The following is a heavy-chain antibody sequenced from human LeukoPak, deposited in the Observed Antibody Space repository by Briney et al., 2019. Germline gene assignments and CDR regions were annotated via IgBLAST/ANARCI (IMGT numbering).Heavy chain of an antibody. CDR2: INHSGST. CDR1: GGSISSSSYY. CDR3: ARVYCSSTSCYRRKYYYYYYGMDV. J-gene: IGHJ6*02. V-gene: IGHV4-39*07. Sequence: SETLSLTCTVSGGSISSSSYYWGWIRQPPGKGLEWIGEINHSGSTNYNPSLKSRVTISVDTSKNQFSLKLSSVTAADTAVYYCARVYCSSTSCYRRKYYYYYYGMDVWGQGTTVTVSS. D-gene: IGHD2-2*02.